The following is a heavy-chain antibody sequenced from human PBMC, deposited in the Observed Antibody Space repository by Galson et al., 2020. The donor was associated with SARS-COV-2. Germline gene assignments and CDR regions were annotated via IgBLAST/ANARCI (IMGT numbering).Heavy chain of an antibody. V-gene: IGHV1-2*02. Sequence: ASVKVSCKASGYTFTGYYMHWVRQAPGQGLEWMGWINPNSGGTNYAQKFQGRVTMTRDTSISTAYMELSRLRSDDTAVYYCAREKGYDFWSGYYWGQSFDYWGQGTLVTVSS. CDR1: GYTFTGYY. CDR3: AREKGYDFWSGYYWGQSFDY. J-gene: IGHJ4*02. CDR2: INPNSGGT. D-gene: IGHD3-3*01.